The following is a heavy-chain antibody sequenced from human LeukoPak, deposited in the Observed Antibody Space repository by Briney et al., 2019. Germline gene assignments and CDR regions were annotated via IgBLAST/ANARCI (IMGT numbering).Heavy chain of an antibody. V-gene: IGHV3-73*01. D-gene: IGHD1-26*01. CDR2: IRSRVNSYAT. CDR1: GFTFSGSA. J-gene: IGHJ4*02. Sequence: PGGSLRLSCVASGFTFSGSAMHWVRQASGKGLEWVGRIRSRVNSYATSYGASVKGRFTISRDDSKNTAYLQMNSLRAEDTAVYYCARDTRGGSYEKFDYWGQGTLVTVSS. CDR3: ARDTRGGSYEKFDY.